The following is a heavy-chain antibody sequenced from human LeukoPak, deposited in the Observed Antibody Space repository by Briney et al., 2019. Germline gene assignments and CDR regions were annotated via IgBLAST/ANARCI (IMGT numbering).Heavy chain of an antibody. J-gene: IGHJ4*02. Sequence: GGSLRLSCAASGFTFSGYGIHWVRQAPGKGLEWVAFIRSDGSVKYYADSVRGRFTIPRDNPKNTLYLQMNSLRAEDTAVYYCAKDEAAAGVDFDYWGQGTLVTVSS. CDR1: GFTFSGYG. CDR3: AKDEAAAGVDFDY. V-gene: IGHV3-30*02. D-gene: IGHD6-13*01. CDR2: IRSDGSVK.